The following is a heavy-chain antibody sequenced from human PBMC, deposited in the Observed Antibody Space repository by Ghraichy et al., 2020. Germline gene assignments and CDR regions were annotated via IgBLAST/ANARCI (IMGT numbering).Heavy chain of an antibody. D-gene: IGHD6-13*01. V-gene: IGHV3-73*01. CDR1: GFTFSGSA. CDR2: IRSKANSYAT. CDR3: IKGIAAAGVVY. Sequence: GGSLRLSCAASGFTFSGSAMHWVRQASGKGLEWVGRIRSKANSYATAYAASVKGRFTISRDDSKNTAYLQMNSLKTEDTAVYYCIKGIAAAGVVYWGQGTLVTVSS. J-gene: IGHJ4*02.